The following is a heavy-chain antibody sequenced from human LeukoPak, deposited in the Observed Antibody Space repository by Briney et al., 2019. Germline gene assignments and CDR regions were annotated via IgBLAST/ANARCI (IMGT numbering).Heavy chain of an antibody. D-gene: IGHD3-10*01. CDR2: INHSGST. CDR3: ARVRFPNYYGSGSPYDY. CDR1: GGSFSGYY. Sequence: SETLSLTCAVYGGSFSGYYWSWIRQPPGKGLEWIGEINHSGSTNYNPSLKSRVTISVGTSKNQFSLKLSSVTAADTAVYYCARVRFPNYYGSGSPYDYWGQGTLVTVSS. J-gene: IGHJ4*02. V-gene: IGHV4-34*01.